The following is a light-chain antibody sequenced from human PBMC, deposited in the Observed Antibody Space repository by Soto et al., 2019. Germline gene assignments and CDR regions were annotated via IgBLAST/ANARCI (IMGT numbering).Light chain of an antibody. Sequence: DIQMTQSPSSLSASVRDRVTITCRASQRINTFLHWYQHKPGTDPKLLIYAASSLESGVHSKFSGIGSGTDFTLTNTSLQPEDFAVYYCQQTYATLAITFGEGTRLDIK. J-gene: IGKJ5*01. V-gene: IGKV1-39*01. CDR2: AAS. CDR1: QRINTF. CDR3: QQTYATLAIT.